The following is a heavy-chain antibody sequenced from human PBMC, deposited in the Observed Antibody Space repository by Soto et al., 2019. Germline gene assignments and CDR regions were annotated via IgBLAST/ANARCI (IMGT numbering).Heavy chain of an antibody. J-gene: IGHJ4*02. D-gene: IGHD4-17*01. V-gene: IGHV5-51*01. Sequence: GESLKISCKGSGYSFTSYWIGWVRQMPGKGLEWMGIIYPGDSDTRYSPSFQGQVTISADKSISTAYLQWSSLKASDTAMYYCARLDPLDYGGKSGFVYWGQGTLVTVSS. CDR1: GYSFTSYW. CDR3: ARLDPLDYGGKSGFVY. CDR2: IYPGDSDT.